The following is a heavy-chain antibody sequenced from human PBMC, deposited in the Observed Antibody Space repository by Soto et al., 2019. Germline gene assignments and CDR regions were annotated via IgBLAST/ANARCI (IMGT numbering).Heavy chain of an antibody. J-gene: IGHJ6*02. CDR1: GYSLTSYW. CDR3: AIRYDDDYGMDV. CDR2: IYPGDSDT. Sequence: AEPLKISCKGSGYSLTSYWLGCVRQMPGKGLEWMGIIYPGDSDTRYSPSFQGQVTISADKSIRTGYLQWRSLKASDTAMYYCAIRYDDDYGMDVWAQGTTVRVSS. V-gene: IGHV5-51*01. D-gene: IGHD1-1*01.